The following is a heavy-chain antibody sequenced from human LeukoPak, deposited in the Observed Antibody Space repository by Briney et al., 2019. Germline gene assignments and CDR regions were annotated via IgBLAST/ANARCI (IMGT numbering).Heavy chain of an antibody. CDR2: IYYSGST. J-gene: IGHJ5*02. D-gene: IGHD5-18*01. Sequence: SETLSLTCTVSGGSISSYYWSWIRQPPGKGLEWIGSIYYSGSTYYNPSLKSRVTISVDTSKNQFSLKLSSVTAADTAVYYCARQGIQLWLWRESWFDPWGQGTLVTVSS. V-gene: IGHV4-39*01. CDR1: GGSISSYY. CDR3: ARQGIQLWLWRESWFDP.